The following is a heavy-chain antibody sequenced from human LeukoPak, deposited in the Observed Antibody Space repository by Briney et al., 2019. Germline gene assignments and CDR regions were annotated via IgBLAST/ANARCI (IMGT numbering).Heavy chain of an antibody. CDR2: IYYSGNT. CDR3: ARDYSRSQNYFDF. CDR1: GGSVSSSIYY. J-gene: IGHJ4*02. D-gene: IGHD5-18*01. Sequence: SETLSLTCTVSGGSVSSSIYYWSWIRQPPGKGLEWIGYIYYSGNTNYNPSLTSRVTISLDTSKNQFSLKLSSVTAADTAVYYCARDYSRSQNYFDFWGQGTLVSVSS. V-gene: IGHV4-61*01.